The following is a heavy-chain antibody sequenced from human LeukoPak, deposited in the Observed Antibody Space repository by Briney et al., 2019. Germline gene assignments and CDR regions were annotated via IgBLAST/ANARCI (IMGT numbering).Heavy chain of an antibody. D-gene: IGHD5-24*01. CDR1: GFTFSNYW. CDR3: SRDLRGRDDY. Sequence: GGSLRLSYAASGFTFSNYWMHWVRQAPGKGLVWVSRINEGGSVTDYADSVKGRFTISRDNAKNTLYLEMNSLRAEDTAVYYCSRDLRGRDDYWGQGTLVSVSS. J-gene: IGHJ4*02. CDR2: INEGGSVT. V-gene: IGHV3-74*01.